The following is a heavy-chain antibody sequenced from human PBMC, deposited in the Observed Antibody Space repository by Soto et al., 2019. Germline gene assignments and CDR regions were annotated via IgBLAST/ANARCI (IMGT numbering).Heavy chain of an antibody. D-gene: IGHD2-15*01. Sequence: ASVKVSCKASGYTFTSYGISWVRQAPGQGLEWMGWISAYNGNTNYAQKFQGRVTITADKSTSTAYMELSSLRSEDTAVYYCARDLYCSGGSCGWFDPWGQGTLVTVSS. CDR2: ISAYNGNT. CDR1: GYTFTSYG. V-gene: IGHV1-18*01. J-gene: IGHJ5*02. CDR3: ARDLYCSGGSCGWFDP.